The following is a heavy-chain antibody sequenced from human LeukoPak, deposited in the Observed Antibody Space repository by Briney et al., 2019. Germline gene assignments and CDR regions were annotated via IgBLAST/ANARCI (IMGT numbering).Heavy chain of an antibody. V-gene: IGHV4-59*11. Sequence: PSVTLSLTCAVSADSFSSHYWTWIRQPPGKGLEWIGYISYIGSTNYNPSLKSRVTISIDTSKNQFSLKLSSVTAADTAVYYCARDLVTVTKGFDIWGQGTMVSVPS. D-gene: IGHD4-11*01. J-gene: IGHJ3*02. CDR2: ISYIGST. CDR1: ADSFSSHY. CDR3: ARDLVTVTKGFDI.